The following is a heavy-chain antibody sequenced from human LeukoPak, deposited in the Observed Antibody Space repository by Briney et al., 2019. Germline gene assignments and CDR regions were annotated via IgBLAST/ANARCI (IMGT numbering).Heavy chain of an antibody. CDR3: AKGSGSYSDY. Sequence: GGSLRLSCAASGFTFSNYAMSWVRQAPGKGLEWVAFIRYDGSNKYYADSVKGRFTISRDNSKNTLYLQMNSLRAEDTAVYYCAKGSGSYSDYWGQGTLVTVSS. D-gene: IGHD3-10*01. J-gene: IGHJ4*02. CDR2: IRYDGSNK. CDR1: GFTFSNYA. V-gene: IGHV3-30*02.